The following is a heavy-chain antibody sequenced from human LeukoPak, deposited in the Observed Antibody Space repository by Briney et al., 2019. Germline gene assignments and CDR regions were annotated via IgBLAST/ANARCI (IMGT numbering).Heavy chain of an antibody. CDR3: AKDIRDLAAAVLDY. CDR2: ISISGTYV. J-gene: IGHJ4*02. D-gene: IGHD6-13*01. V-gene: IGHV3-21*04. Sequence: GGSLRLSCAASGFTFSSYNMNWVRQAPGEGLEWVSSISISGTYVYYADSVKGRFTISRDDAQNSLYLQMNSLRAEDTALYYCAKDIRDLAAAVLDYWGQGTLVTVSS. CDR1: GFTFSSYN.